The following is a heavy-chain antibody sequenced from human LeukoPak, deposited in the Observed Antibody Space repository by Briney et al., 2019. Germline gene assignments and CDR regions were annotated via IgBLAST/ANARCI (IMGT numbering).Heavy chain of an antibody. CDR2: INSGGGST. D-gene: IGHD3-3*01. J-gene: IGHJ4*02. Sequence: GGSLRLSCEASGFSFSTYAMNWVRQAPGKGLEWVSLINSGGGSTYYADSVRGRFTISRDNSKNTLYLQMNSLRAEDTAICYCARGAVFWIFESWGQGTLVTVSS. V-gene: IGHV3-23*01. CDR1: GFSFSTYA. CDR3: ARGAVFWIFES.